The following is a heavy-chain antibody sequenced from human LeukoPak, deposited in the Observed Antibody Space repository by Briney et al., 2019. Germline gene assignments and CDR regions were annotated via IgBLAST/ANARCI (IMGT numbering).Heavy chain of an antibody. D-gene: IGHD5-18*01. Sequence: GGSLRLSCAASGFTSSSDSMNWVRQTPGKGLERVSSISSSSSYIYYADSVKGGFTISRDNAKNSLYLQMNSLRAEDTAVYYCARDRDTAMVTSGFSDYWGQGTLVTVSS. CDR2: ISSSSSYI. V-gene: IGHV3-21*01. CDR3: ARDRDTAMVTSGFSDY. J-gene: IGHJ4*02. CDR1: GFTSSSDS.